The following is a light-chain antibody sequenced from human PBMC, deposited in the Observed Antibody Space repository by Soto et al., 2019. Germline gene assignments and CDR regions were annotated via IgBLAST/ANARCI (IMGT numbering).Light chain of an antibody. Sequence: QPVLTQPPSASGTPGQRVTTSCSGSSSNIGSNTVNWYQQLPGTAPKLLIYGNNQRPSGVPDRFSGSKSDTSASLAISGLHSEDEADYYCAAWDDSLNGYVFGTGTKLTVL. CDR3: AAWDDSLNGYV. CDR1: SSNIGSNT. V-gene: IGLV1-44*01. J-gene: IGLJ1*01. CDR2: GNN.